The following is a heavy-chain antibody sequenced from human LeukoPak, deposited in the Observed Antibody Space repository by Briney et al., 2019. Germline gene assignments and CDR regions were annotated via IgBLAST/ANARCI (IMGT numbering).Heavy chain of an antibody. CDR3: ARLWSTYCSGGSCPHQPNY. Sequence: PSGTLSLTCAVSGGSISSSNWWSWVRQPPGKGLEWIGEIYHSGSTNYNPSLKSRVTISVDKSKNQFSLKLSSVTAADTAVYYCARLWSTYCSGGSCPHQPNYWGQGTLATVSS. CDR2: IYHSGST. CDR1: GGSISSSNW. D-gene: IGHD2-15*01. V-gene: IGHV4-4*02. J-gene: IGHJ4*02.